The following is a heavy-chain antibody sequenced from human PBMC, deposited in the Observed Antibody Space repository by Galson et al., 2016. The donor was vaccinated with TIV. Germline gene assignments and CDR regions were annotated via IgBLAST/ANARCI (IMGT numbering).Heavy chain of an antibody. D-gene: IGHD2-21*01. CDR3: TRQRRFCGNNCYLSYYYGMDV. CDR2: MSSGGSL. CDR1: ALNVNDNY. Sequence: SLRLSCAASALNVNDNYMTWVRQAPGKGLEWVAIMSSGGSLNYADFVRGRFTVSSDSSKNTLYLQMNSLGTDDTSIYYCTRQRRFCGNNCYLSYYYGMDVWGQGTTVTVSS. J-gene: IGHJ6*02. V-gene: IGHV3-66*02.